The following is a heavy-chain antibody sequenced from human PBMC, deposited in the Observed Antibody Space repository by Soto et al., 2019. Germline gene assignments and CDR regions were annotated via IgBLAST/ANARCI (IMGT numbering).Heavy chain of an antibody. J-gene: IGHJ4*02. Sequence: PSETLSLTCTVSGGSISSYYWSWIRQPPGKGLEWIGYIYYSGSTNYNPSLKSRVTISVDTSKNQFSLKLSSVTAADTAVYYCARHDYGPNRFEYWGQGTLVTVS. CDR3: ARHDYGPNRFEY. CDR1: GGSISSYY. V-gene: IGHV4-59*01. D-gene: IGHD4-17*01. CDR2: IYYSGST.